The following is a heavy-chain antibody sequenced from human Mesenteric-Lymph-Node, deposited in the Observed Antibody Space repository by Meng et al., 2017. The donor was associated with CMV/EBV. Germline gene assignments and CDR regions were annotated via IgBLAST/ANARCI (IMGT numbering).Heavy chain of an antibody. CDR1: GFTFNAYS. CDR2: ISSSSSYI. CDR3: ARGAAAAADY. D-gene: IGHD6-13*01. J-gene: IGHJ4*02. Sequence: GESLKISCAASGFTFNAYSMNWVRQAPGKGLEWVSSISSSSSYIYYADSVKSRFTNSRDNAKNTLYLQMNSLRAEDTAVYYCARGAAAAADYWGQGTLVTVSS. V-gene: IGHV3-21*01.